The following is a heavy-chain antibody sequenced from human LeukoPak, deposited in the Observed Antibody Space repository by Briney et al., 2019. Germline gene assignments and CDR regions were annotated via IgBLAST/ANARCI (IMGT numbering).Heavy chain of an antibody. Sequence: PSETLSLTCAVYGGSFSGYYWSWIRQPPGKGLVWIGEINHSGSTNYNPSLKSRVTISVDTSKNQFSLKLSSVTAADAAVYYCARAVVTLSYFDYWGQGTLVTVSS. J-gene: IGHJ4*02. D-gene: IGHD2-15*01. CDR1: GGSFSGYY. CDR3: ARAVVTLSYFDY. CDR2: INHSGST. V-gene: IGHV4-34*01.